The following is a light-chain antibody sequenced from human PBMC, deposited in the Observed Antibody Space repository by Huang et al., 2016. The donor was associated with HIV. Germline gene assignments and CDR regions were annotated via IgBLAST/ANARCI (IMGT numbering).Light chain of an antibody. CDR1: QGLLQINGYNY. Sequence: DFVMAQSPPSLSVPPGGPASISSRTSQGLLQINGYNYLDWYLKKPGQSPQLLIYLDSNRAAGVPERFSGSGAGIDFTLRISRVEAEDIGVYYCMQALQTPYTFGQGTKLEIK. V-gene: IGKV2-28*01. CDR3: MQALQTPYT. J-gene: IGKJ2*01. CDR2: LDS.